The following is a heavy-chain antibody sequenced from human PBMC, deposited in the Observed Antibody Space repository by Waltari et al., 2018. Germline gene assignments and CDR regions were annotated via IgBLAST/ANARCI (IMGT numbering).Heavy chain of an antibody. V-gene: IGHV1-69*08. CDR3: AREESGWGARGRGI. J-gene: IGHJ3*02. Sequence: QVQLVQSGAAVKKPGSSVKVSCKASGGTLSSYAISWVRQAPGQGLEWMGRIIPIFGTANYAQKFQGRVTITADKSTSTAYMGLSSLRYEETVVYYCAREESGWGARGRGIWGQGTMVTVAS. CDR1: GGTLSSYA. D-gene: IGHD6-25*01. CDR2: IIPIFGTA.